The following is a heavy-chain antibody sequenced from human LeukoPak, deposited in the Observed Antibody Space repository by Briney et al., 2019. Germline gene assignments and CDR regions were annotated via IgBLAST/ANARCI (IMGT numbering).Heavy chain of an antibody. Sequence: ASVKVSCKVSGYTLTELSMHWVRQVPGKGLEWMGGFDPEDGETIYAQKFQGRVTMTEDTSTDTAYMELSSLRSEDTAVYYCATAYYDSSGFDYWGQGTLVTVSS. CDR1: GYTLTELS. J-gene: IGHJ4*02. D-gene: IGHD3-22*01. CDR2: FDPEDGET. V-gene: IGHV1-24*01. CDR3: ATAYYDSSGFDY.